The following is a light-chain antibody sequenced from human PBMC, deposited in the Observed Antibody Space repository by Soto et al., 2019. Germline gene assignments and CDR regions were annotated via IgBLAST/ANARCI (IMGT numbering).Light chain of an antibody. V-gene: IGKV3-11*01. CDR1: QSVDNY. CDR2: DAS. Sequence: EIVLTQSPATLSLSPGEGATLSCRASQSVDNYLAWYQHRPGQAPRLLIYDASNRATGIPARFRGSGSGTDFTLTISSLESEDFALYYCQQRATWPRTFGQGTKVEIK. J-gene: IGKJ1*01. CDR3: QQRATWPRT.